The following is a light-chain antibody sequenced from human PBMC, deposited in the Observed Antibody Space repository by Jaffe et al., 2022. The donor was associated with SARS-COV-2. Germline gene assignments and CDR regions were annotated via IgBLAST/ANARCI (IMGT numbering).Light chain of an antibody. J-gene: IGKJ4*01. CDR2: DAS. V-gene: IGKV3-11*01. CDR1: QSVSTY. Sequence: EVVLTQSPATLSLSPGERATLSCRASQSVSTYLAWYQQKPGQAPRLLIYDASNRATGIPARFSGSGSGTDFTLTISSLEPEDHAVYYCQQRSYWPPLTFGGGTKVEIK. CDR3: QQRSYWPPLT.